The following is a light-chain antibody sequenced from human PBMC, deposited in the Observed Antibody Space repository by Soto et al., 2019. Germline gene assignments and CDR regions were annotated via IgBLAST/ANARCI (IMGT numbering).Light chain of an antibody. CDR3: QQSYSGPPFT. CDR2: AAS. J-gene: IGKJ3*01. V-gene: IGKV1-39*01. CDR1: QNINIY. Sequence: DIQMTQSPSALSASVGDRVTITCRASQNINIYLHWYQQKPGKAPELLIFAASSVPSGVPSRFSGSGSGTDFTLAISSLQPEDVATYFCQQSYSGPPFTFGRGTKVDIX.